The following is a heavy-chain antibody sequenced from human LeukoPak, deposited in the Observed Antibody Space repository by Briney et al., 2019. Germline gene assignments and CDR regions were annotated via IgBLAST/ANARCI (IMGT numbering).Heavy chain of an antibody. CDR1: GVSFSGYY. CDR3: ARVPGGYWYFDL. J-gene: IGHJ2*01. CDR2: INHSGST. D-gene: IGHD4-23*01. V-gene: IGHV4-34*01. Sequence: PSETLSLTCAVYGVSFSGYYWSWIRQPPGKGLEWIGEINHSGSTNYNPSPKSRVTISVDTSKNQFSLKLSSVTAADTAVYYCARVPGGYWYFDLWGRGTLVTVSS.